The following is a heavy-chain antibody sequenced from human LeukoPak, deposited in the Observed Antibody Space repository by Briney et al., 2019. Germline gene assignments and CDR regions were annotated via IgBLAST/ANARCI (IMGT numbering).Heavy chain of an antibody. CDR3: ASTSWGDYKFDY. Sequence: PSETLSLTCTVSGYSISSGYYWGWIRQPPGKGLEWIGSIYYGGSTYYNPSLKSRVTISVDTSKNQFSLKLSSVTAADTAVYYCASTSWGDYKFDYWGQGTLVTVSS. CDR2: IYYGGST. V-gene: IGHV4-38-2*02. CDR1: GYSISSGYY. D-gene: IGHD4-17*01. J-gene: IGHJ4*02.